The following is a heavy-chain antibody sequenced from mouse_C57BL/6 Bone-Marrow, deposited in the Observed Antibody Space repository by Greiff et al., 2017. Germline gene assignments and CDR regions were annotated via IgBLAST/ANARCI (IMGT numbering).Heavy chain of an antibody. D-gene: IGHD2-4*01. J-gene: IGHJ3*01. CDR3: ALYDYDEAWFAY. CDR2: IDPSDSYT. CDR1: GYTFTSYW. Sequence: QVQLQQPGAELVMPGASVKLSCKASGYTFTSYWMHWVKQRPGQGLEWIGEIDPSDSYTNYNQKFKGKSTLTVDKSSSTAYMQISSLTSEDSAVYYWALYDYDEAWFAYWGQGTLVTVAA. V-gene: IGHV1-69*01.